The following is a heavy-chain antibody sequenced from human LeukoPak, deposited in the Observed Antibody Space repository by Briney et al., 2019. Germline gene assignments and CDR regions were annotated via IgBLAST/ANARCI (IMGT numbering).Heavy chain of an antibody. Sequence: GGSLRLSCAASGFTFSTSGMNWVRQAPGKGLEWVSYISLSSSTIYYADSVKGRFTISRDNARNSLFLQMNSLRVEDTAVYYCASQSYARFDPWGQGTLVTVSS. V-gene: IGHV3-48*04. CDR1: GFTFSTSG. CDR2: ISLSSSTI. D-gene: IGHD3-16*01. J-gene: IGHJ5*02. CDR3: ASQSYARFDP.